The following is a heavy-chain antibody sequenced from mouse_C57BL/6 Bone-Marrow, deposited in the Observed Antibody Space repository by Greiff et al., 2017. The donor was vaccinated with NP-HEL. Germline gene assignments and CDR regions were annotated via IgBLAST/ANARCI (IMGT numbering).Heavy chain of an antibody. Sequence: VQLQQSGPGLVQPSQSLSITCTASGFSLTSYGVHWVRQSPGKGLEWLGVIWSGGSTDYNAAFISRLSIRKNNSKSQVFFKMNSLQADDTAIYYCARKGEFITTVVAHYYAMDYWGQGTSVTVSS. CDR1: GFSLTSYG. CDR2: IWSGGST. J-gene: IGHJ4*01. V-gene: IGHV2-2*01. D-gene: IGHD1-1*01. CDR3: ARKGEFITTVVAHYYAMDY.